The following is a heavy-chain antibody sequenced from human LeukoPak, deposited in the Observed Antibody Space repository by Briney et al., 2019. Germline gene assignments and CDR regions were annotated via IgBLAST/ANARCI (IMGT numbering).Heavy chain of an antibody. CDR1: AITFRSYA. CDR3: AKDGLPGGALDI. D-gene: IGHD2-15*01. V-gene: IGHV3-23*01. CDR2: ISGSGDST. Sequence: GGSMRLSCAASAITFRSYAMSWVRQAPGKGLEWVSAISGSGDSTSYADSVEGRFTISRDNSKNTLYLQMNSLRAEDTAVYYCAKDGLPGGALDIWGQGTMVTVSS. J-gene: IGHJ3*02.